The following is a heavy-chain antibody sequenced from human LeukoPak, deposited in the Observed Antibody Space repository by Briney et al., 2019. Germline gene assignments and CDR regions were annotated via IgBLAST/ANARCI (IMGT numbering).Heavy chain of an antibody. Sequence: PGGSLRLSCKPSGFTFTSYSINWVRQAPGKGLEWVSYITGGSSTIYYADSVKGRFTISRDNAKNSLYPQVNSLRDEDTAVYYCARPGDYGYYYSAMDFWGRGTTVTVSS. CDR2: ITGGSSTI. CDR1: GFTFTSYS. J-gene: IGHJ6*02. V-gene: IGHV3-48*02. CDR3: ARPGDYGYYYSAMDF. D-gene: IGHD4-17*01.